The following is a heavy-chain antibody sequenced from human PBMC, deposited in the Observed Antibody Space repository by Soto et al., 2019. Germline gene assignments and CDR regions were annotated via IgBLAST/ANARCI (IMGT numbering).Heavy chain of an antibody. Sequence: ASVKVSCKASGYTFTSYAMHWVRQAPGQRLEWMGWINAGNGNTKYSQKFQGRVTITRDTSASTAYMELSSLRSEDTAVQDCARDPGYSYGYMWGQGTLVTVS. CDR3: ARDPGYSYGYM. V-gene: IGHV1-3*01. CDR1: GYTFTSYA. CDR2: INAGNGNT. D-gene: IGHD5-18*01. J-gene: IGHJ1*01.